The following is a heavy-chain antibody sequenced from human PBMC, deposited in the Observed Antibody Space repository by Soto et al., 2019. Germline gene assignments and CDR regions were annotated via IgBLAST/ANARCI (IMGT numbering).Heavy chain of an antibody. CDR2: ISAYNGNT. V-gene: IGHV1-18*01. CDR3: ARVRLGYFQH. D-gene: IGHD6-6*01. J-gene: IGHJ1*01. CDR1: GYTFTSYG. Sequence: GASVKVSCKASGYTFTSYGISWVRQAPGQGLEWMGWISAYNGNTNYAQKLQGRVTMTTDTSTSTAYMQMNSLRAEDTAVYYCARVRLGYFQHWGQGTLVTVSS.